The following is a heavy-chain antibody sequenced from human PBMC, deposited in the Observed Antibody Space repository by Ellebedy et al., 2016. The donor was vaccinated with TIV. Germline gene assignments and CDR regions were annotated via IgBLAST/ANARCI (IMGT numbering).Heavy chain of an antibody. CDR3: ARVGSSGWSYFDY. CDR2: INYSGST. V-gene: IGHV4-59*01. Sequence: SETLSLXXTVSGGSISSYYWSWIRQPPGRGLEWIGYINYSGSTNYNPSLKSRVTISVDTSKNQFSLKLSSVTAADTAVYYCARVGSSGWSYFDYWGQGTLVTVSS. D-gene: IGHD6-19*01. CDR1: GGSISSYY. J-gene: IGHJ4*02.